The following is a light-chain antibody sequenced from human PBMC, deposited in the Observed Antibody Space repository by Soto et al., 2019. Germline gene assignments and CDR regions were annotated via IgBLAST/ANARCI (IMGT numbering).Light chain of an antibody. Sequence: IVMTQSPDSLAVSLGERATINCKSSQSVLFSSNNKNYLTWYQQKPGQPPKLLIYWASIRGSGVPDRFSGSGSGIDFTLTISSLQAEDVAVYYCQQYYDTPWTFGQGTKVEIK. CDR2: WAS. V-gene: IGKV4-1*01. J-gene: IGKJ1*01. CDR3: QQYYDTPWT. CDR1: QSVLFSSNNKNY.